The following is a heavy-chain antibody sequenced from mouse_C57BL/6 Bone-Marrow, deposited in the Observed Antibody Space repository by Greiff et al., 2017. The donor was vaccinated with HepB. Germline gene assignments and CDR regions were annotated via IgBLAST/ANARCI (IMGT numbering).Heavy chain of an antibody. J-gene: IGHJ4*01. V-gene: IGHV5-4*01. D-gene: IGHD2-5*01. CDR2: ISDGGSYT. CDR3: ARDATIVTNYYAMDY. Sequence: EVMLVESGGGLVKPGGSLKLSCAASGFTFSSYAMSWVRQTPEKRLEWVATISDGGSYTYYPDNVKGRFTISRDNAKNNLYLHMSHLKSEDTAMYYCARDATIVTNYYAMDYWGQGTSVTVSS. CDR1: GFTFSSYA.